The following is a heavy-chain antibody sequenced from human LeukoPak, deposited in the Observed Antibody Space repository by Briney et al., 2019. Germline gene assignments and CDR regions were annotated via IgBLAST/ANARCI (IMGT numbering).Heavy chain of an antibody. D-gene: IGHD3-22*01. CDR2: IDHSGST. J-gene: IGHJ4*02. CDR1: GGSSSGYY. V-gene: IGHV4-34*01. Sequence: SETLSLTCAVYGGSSSGYYWSWIRQPPGKGLEWIGEIDHSGSTNYNPSLKSRVTISVDTSKNQFSLKLSSVTAADTAVYYCARAQPGDYYDSGGYSDYWGQGALVTVSS. CDR3: ARAQPGDYYDSGGYSDY.